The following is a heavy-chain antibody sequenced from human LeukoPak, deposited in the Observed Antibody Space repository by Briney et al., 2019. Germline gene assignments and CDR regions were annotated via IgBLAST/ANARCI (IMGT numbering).Heavy chain of an antibody. CDR3: ARDSYGMDV. J-gene: IGHJ6*04. Sequence: GRSLRLSSEPSRFTFTAYTLHGVRQAPGKGLDWGAVISSDRDNQYYADSVKGRFTISRDNFKDTLYLQMNSLRAEDTAVYYCARDSYGMDVWGEGTTVTVSS. CDR1: RFTFTAYT. CDR2: ISSDRDNQ. V-gene: IGHV3-30-3*01.